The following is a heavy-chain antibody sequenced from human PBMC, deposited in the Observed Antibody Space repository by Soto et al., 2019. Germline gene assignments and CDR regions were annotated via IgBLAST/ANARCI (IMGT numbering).Heavy chain of an antibody. CDR3: ASVIPYSSGWYWGKGDDCMDV. Sequence: SVKVSCKASGGTFSSYAISWVRQAPGQGLEWMGGIIPIFGTANYAQKFQGRVTITADKSTSNAYMELSSLRSEDTAGYYCASVIPYSSGWYWGKGDDCMDVWGQGTTVTVSS. J-gene: IGHJ6*02. CDR1: GGTFSSYA. D-gene: IGHD6-19*01. CDR2: IIPIFGTA. V-gene: IGHV1-69*06.